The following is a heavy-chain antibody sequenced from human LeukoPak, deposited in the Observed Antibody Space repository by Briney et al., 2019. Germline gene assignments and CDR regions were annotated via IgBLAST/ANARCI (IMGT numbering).Heavy chain of an antibody. CDR2: MNPNSGNT. Sequence: ASVKVFCKASGYTFTSYDINRVRQATGQGLEWMGWMNPNSGNTGYAQKFQGRVTITRNTSISTAYMELSSLRSEDTAVYYCARGRGYSSSGRYYFDYWGQGTLVTVSS. V-gene: IGHV1-8*03. CDR3: ARGRGYSSSGRYYFDY. D-gene: IGHD6-6*01. J-gene: IGHJ4*02. CDR1: GYTFTSYD.